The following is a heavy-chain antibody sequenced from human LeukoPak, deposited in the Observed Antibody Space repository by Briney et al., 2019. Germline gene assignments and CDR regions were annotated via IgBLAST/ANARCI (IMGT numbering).Heavy chain of an antibody. CDR1: GFTFSPYT. CDR3: AKATCSGASCYRFDY. Sequence: GGSLRLSCAASGFTFSPYTMNWVRQAPGKGLEWVSSISSSSSYIYYADSVKGRFTISRDNAKNSLYLQMSSLRAEDTAVYYCAKATCSGASCYRFDYWGQGTLVTVSS. J-gene: IGHJ4*02. CDR2: ISSSSSYI. D-gene: IGHD2-15*01. V-gene: IGHV3-21*01.